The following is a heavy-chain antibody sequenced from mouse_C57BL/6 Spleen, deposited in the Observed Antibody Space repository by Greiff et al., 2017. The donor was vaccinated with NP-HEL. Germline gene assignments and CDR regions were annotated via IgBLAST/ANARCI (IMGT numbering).Heavy chain of an antibody. CDR2: IYPRSGNT. CDR1: GYTFTSYG. D-gene: IGHD1-1*01. V-gene: IGHV1-81*01. J-gene: IGHJ1*03. CDR3: AWYYYGSSEYFDV. Sequence: VKLVESGAELARPGASVKLSCKASGYTFTSYGISWVKQRTGQGLEWIGEIYPRSGNTYYNEKFKGTATLTADKSSSTAYMELRSLTSEDAAVYFCAWYYYGSSEYFDVWGTGTTVTVSS.